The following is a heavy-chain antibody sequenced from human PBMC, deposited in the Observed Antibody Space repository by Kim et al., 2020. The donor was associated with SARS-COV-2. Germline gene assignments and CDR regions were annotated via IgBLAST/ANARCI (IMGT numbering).Heavy chain of an antibody. CDR2: IKCNTGRR. D-gene: IGHD4-17*01. V-gene: IGHV3-23*05. Sequence: GGSLRLSCAASGFTFSTFSMSWVRQAPGKGLEWVAVIKCNTGRRSYEDSATDRCTISSDNSNNTKYLHMHSQSPKTTAIYYCSSNIEAVTRLGNVW. CDR1: GFTFSTFS. J-gene: IGHJ3*01. CDR3: SSNIEAVTRLGNV.